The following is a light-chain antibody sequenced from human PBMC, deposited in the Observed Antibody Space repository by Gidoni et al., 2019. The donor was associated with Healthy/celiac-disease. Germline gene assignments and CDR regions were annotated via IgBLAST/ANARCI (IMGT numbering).Light chain of an antibody. V-gene: IGLV3-1*01. J-gene: IGLJ2*01. CDR2: QDS. CDR3: QAWDSSTVV. CDR1: KLGDKY. Sequence: SYELTQLPSVSVSPGRTASITCSGDKLGDKYACWYQQKPGQSPVLVIYQDSKRPSGIPERFSGSNSGNTATLTISGTQAMDEADYYCQAWDSSTVVFGGGTKLTVL.